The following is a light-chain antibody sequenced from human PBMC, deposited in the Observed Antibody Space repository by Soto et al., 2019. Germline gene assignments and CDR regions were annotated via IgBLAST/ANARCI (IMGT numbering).Light chain of an antibody. J-gene: IGKJ4*01. V-gene: IGKV3-15*01. Sequence: EIVMTQSPATLSVSPGGRATLSCRASQSISDTLAWYQQKPGQAPRLLIYGASTRAPGFPARFSGSGSGTDFTLTISSLQPEDFALYYCHQRSNWPPTFGGGTKVDIK. CDR1: QSISDT. CDR2: GAS. CDR3: HQRSNWPPT.